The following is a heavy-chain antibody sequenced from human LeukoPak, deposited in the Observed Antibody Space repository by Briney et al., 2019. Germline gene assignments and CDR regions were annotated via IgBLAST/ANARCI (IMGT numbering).Heavy chain of an antibody. CDR2: VYNSGGT. CDR3: ARDRVVVIAYYGMDV. D-gene: IGHD2-21*01. J-gene: IGHJ6*02. Sequence: PETLSLTCTVSGGSVSSGTSYWSWVRQPPGKGLEWVGHVYNSGGTNYNPSLKSRVTITIDTSKNQFSLKLTSVTAADTAVYFCARDRVVVIAYYGMDVWGQGTTVTVSS. CDR1: GGSVSSGTSY. V-gene: IGHV4-61*01.